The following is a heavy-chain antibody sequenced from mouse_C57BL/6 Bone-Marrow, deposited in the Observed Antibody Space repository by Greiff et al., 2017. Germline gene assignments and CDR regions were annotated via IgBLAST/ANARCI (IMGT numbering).Heavy chain of an antibody. CDR3: ARFGYLFDY. CDR1: GYAFSSSW. Sequence: VQLQQSGPELVKPGASVKISCKASGYAFSSSWMNWVKQRPGKGLEWIGRIYPGDGDTNYNGTFKGKATLTADTSSSTAYMQLISLTSEDSAVYFCARFGYLFDYWGQGTTLTVSS. CDR2: IYPGDGDT. V-gene: IGHV1-82*01. D-gene: IGHD2-2*01. J-gene: IGHJ2*01.